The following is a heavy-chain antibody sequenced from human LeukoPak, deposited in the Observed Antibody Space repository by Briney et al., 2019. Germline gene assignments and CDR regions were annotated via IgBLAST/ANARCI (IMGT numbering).Heavy chain of an antibody. J-gene: IGHJ4*02. CDR3: ARVSDILTGYDY. Sequence: SETLSLTCTVSGGSISSYYWSWIRQPPGKGLEWIGYIYYSGSTNYHPSLKSRVTISVDTSKNQFSLKLSSVTAADTAVYYCARVSDILTGYDYWGQGTLVTVSS. D-gene: IGHD3-9*01. V-gene: IGHV4-59*01. CDR2: IYYSGST. CDR1: GGSISSYY.